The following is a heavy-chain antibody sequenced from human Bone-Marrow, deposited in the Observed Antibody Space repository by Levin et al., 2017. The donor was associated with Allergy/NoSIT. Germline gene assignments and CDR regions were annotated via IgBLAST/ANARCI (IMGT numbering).Heavy chain of an antibody. CDR2: ISGSGDAT. Sequence: GGSLRLSCAASGFTFSSYAMSWVRQSPGKGLEWVSGISGSGDATYYADSVKGRFSISRDNSKNTLYLQMNSLRAEDTAVYYCAKRGAYSNSPTDYWGQGTLITVSS. CDR3: AKRGAYSNSPTDY. J-gene: IGHJ4*02. CDR1: GFTFSSYA. D-gene: IGHD6-6*01. V-gene: IGHV3-23*01.